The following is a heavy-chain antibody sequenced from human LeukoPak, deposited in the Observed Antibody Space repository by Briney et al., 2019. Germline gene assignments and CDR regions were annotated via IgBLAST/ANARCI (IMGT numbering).Heavy chain of an antibody. Sequence: GGSLRLSCAASGFTFDDYAMHWVRQAPGKGLEWVSGISWNSGSIGYADSVKGRFTISRDNAKNSLYLQMNSLRAEDTALYYCAKDISGIAAAGGDYWGQGTLVTVSS. CDR3: AKDISGIAAAGGDY. D-gene: IGHD6-13*01. CDR2: ISWNSGSI. J-gene: IGHJ4*02. V-gene: IGHV3-9*01. CDR1: GFTFDDYA.